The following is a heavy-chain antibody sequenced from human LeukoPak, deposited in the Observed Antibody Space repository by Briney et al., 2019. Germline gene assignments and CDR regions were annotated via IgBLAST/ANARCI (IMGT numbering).Heavy chain of an antibody. Sequence: SVKVSCKASGGTFSSYAISWVRQAPGQGLEWMGGIIPIFGTANYAQKFQGRITITADKSASTDYMELSSLRSEDTAVYYCARGATDIVVVVAATDAFDIWGQGTMVTVSS. CDR1: GGTFSSYA. V-gene: IGHV1-69*06. CDR2: IIPIFGTA. CDR3: ARGATDIVVVVAATDAFDI. J-gene: IGHJ3*02. D-gene: IGHD2-15*01.